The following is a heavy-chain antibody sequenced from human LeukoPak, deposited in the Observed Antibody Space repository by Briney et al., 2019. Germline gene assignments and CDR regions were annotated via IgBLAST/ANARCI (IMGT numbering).Heavy chain of an antibody. J-gene: IGHJ6*02. D-gene: IGHD5-24*01. CDR2: IIPILDMA. V-gene: IGHV1-69*04. CDR3: ARDGGWLQTQNHYYYPGLDV. CDR1: GGAFSSYG. Sequence: EASVKVSCKASGGAFSSYGITWVRQAPGQGPEWMGRIIPILDMADYAQNFRGRVTITAAKSTRTAYMEMSSPRFEDTAVYYCARDGGWLQTQNHYYYPGLDVWGQGTTVTVSS.